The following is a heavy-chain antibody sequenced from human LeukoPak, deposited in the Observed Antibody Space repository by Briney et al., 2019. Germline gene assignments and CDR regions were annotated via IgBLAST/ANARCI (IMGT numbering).Heavy chain of an antibody. CDR1: GYTFTGYY. CDR3: ARAIIPAAHFDY. CDR2: INPNSGGT. V-gene: IGHV1-2*02. J-gene: IGHJ4*02. Sequence: ASVTVSCKASGYTFTGYYMHWVRQAPGQGLEWMGWINPNSGGTNYAQKFQGRVTMTRNTSTSTAYMELSRLRSDDTAVYYCARAIIPAAHFDYWGQGALVTVSS. D-gene: IGHD2-2*01.